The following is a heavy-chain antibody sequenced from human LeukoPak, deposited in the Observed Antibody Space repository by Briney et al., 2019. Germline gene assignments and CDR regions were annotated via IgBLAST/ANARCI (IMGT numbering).Heavy chain of an antibody. CDR1: GFTFSNYA. V-gene: IGHV3-64*01. J-gene: IGHJ4*02. CDR3: ARSLGAGSYLDF. D-gene: IGHD3-10*02. Sequence: GGSLRLSCAASGFTFSNYAMHWVRQAPGKGLEYLSAINGNGGSTYYATSVKGKFTITRDNSKNTLYLQMDSLSAEDMAVFYCARSLGAGSYLDFWGQATLVTVSS. CDR2: INGNGGST.